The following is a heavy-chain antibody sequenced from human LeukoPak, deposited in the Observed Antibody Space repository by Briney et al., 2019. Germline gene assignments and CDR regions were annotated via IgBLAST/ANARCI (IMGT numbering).Heavy chain of an antibody. V-gene: IGHV4-59*01. CDR1: GGSISSYF. CDR3: ARASEDYYYYYMDV. D-gene: IGHD1-14*01. CDR2: VYYSGST. Sequence: SETLSLTCTVSGGSISSYFWSWIRQPPGKGLQWIGYVYYSGSTIYNPSLKSRVTISVDTSKNQFSLKLSSVTAADTAVYYCARASEDYYYYYMDVWGKGTTVTISS. J-gene: IGHJ6*03.